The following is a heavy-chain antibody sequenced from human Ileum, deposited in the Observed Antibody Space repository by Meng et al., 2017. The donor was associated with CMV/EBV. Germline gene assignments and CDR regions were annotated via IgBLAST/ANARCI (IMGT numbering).Heavy chain of an antibody. J-gene: IGHJ4*02. CDR2: LSSDGSYI. D-gene: IGHD2-21*02. V-gene: IGHV3-30*03. Sequence: SSGFTFSSFGLHWARQAPGKGLEWVAGLSSDGSYIRYADSVRGRFTISRDNSKSTLFLQMDSLRIEDTAVYYATRYCGGDCYRGNYWGQGTLVTVSS. CDR1: GFTFSSFG. CDR3: TRYCGGDCYRGNY.